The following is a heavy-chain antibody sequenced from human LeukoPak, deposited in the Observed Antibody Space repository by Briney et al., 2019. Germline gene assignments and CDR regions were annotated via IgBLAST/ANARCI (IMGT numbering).Heavy chain of an antibody. J-gene: IGHJ4*02. CDR1: GGSISSYY. CDR2: IYYSGNT. Sequence: SETLSLTCTVSGGSISSYYWSWIRQPPGKGLEWIGEIYYSGNTNCNPSLKSRVTISVDTSKNQFSLKLTSVTAADTAMYYCARGDSGSYEYWGQGALVTVSS. CDR3: ARGDSGSYEY. V-gene: IGHV4-59*01. D-gene: IGHD3-10*01.